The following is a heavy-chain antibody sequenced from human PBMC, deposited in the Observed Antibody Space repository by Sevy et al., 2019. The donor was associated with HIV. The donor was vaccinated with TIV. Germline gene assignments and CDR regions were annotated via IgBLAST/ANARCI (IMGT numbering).Heavy chain of an antibody. V-gene: IGHV3-23*01. Sequence: GGSLRLSCAASGFPFSSYAMNWVRQGPGKGLEWVSATGGRGGATYYAYSVKGRSTISRDNSKNTLYLQMDSLRAEDTAVYYCAKDVVAVVGDAFDVWGQGTMVTVSS. CDR3: AKDVVAVVGDAFDV. CDR1: GFPFSSYA. D-gene: IGHD2-15*01. J-gene: IGHJ3*01. CDR2: TGGRGGAT.